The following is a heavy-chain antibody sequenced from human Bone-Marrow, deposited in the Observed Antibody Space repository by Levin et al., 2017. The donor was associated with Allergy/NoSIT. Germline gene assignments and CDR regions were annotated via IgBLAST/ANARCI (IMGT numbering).Heavy chain of an antibody. V-gene: IGHV3-23*01. D-gene: IGHD6-19*01. CDR2: ISQSGDST. CDR3: AKDHIAVAGWFDY. CDR1: GFTFSIYA. Sequence: ETLSLTCAASGFTFSIYAMSWVRQAPGKGLEWVSGISQSGDSTYYADSVKGRFTISRDNSKNTLYLQMNSLRAEDTAVYYCAKDHIAVAGWFDYWGQGTLVPVSP. J-gene: IGHJ4*02.